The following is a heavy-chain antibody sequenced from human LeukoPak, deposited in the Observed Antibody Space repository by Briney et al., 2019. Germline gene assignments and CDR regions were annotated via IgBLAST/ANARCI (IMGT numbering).Heavy chain of an antibody. Sequence: GGTLRLSCAASGFTFSSYGMSWVRQAPGKGLERVSAISGSGGSTYYADSVKGRFTISRDNSKNTLYLQMNSLRAEDTAVYYCAKDQLYYGSGSYYKTYYWGQGTLVTVSS. J-gene: IGHJ4*02. CDR1: GFTFSSYG. V-gene: IGHV3-23*01. CDR3: AKDQLYYGSGSYYKTYY. CDR2: ISGSGGST. D-gene: IGHD3-10*01.